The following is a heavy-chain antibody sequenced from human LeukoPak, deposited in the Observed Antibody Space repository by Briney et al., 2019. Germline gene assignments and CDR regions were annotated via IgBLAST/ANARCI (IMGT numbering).Heavy chain of an antibody. CDR1: GFTFSSYS. J-gene: IGHJ4*02. V-gene: IGHV3-48*04. Sequence: GGSLRLSCAASGFTFSSYSMNWVRQAPGKGLEWVSYISSSSSTIYYADSVKGRFTISRDNAKNSLYLQMNSLRAEDTAVYYCAREHYGDFSWWEPRLFDYWGQGTLVTVSS. D-gene: IGHD1-26*01. CDR3: AREHYGDFSWWEPRLFDY. CDR2: ISSSSSTI.